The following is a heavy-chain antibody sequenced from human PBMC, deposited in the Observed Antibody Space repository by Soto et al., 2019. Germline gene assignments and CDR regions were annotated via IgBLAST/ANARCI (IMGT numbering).Heavy chain of an antibody. D-gene: IGHD1-26*01. CDR2: ISGTGVTT. CDR3: TKTASGTYSES. Sequence: GGSLRLSCAASGFTFSSYAMSWVRQAPGKGLEWVSAISGTGVTTYYADSVKGRFTISRDTSKNTLYLQMNSLRAEDTAVYYCTKTASGTYSESWGQGTLVTVSS. J-gene: IGHJ4*02. V-gene: IGHV3-23*01. CDR1: GFTFSSYA.